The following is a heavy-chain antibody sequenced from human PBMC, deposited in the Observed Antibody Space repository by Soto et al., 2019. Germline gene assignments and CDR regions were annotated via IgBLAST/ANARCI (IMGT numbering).Heavy chain of an antibody. D-gene: IGHD4-17*01. CDR3: ARGLATVTTIIYYYYGMDV. V-gene: IGHV4-34*01. J-gene: IGHJ6*02. CDR2: INHSGST. CDR1: GGSFSGYY. Sequence: SETLSLTCAVYGGSFSGYYWSWIRQPPGKGLEWIGEINHSGSTNYNPSLKSRVTISVDTSKNQFSLKLSSVTAADTAVYYCARGLATVTTIIYYYYGMDVWGQGTTVTVSS.